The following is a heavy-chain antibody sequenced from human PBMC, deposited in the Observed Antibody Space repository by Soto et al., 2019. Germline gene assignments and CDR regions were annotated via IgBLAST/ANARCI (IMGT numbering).Heavy chain of an antibody. D-gene: IGHD2-15*01. Sequence: VQLVQSGAEVKKPGASVKVSCKASGYTFTSYAMHWVRQAPGQRLEWMGWINAGNGNTKYSQKFQGRVTITRDTSASTAYMELSSLRSEDTAVYYCARGDIVVVVAAGPNWFDPWGQGTLVTVSS. CDR2: INAGNGNT. CDR1: GYTFTSYA. J-gene: IGHJ5*02. CDR3: ARGDIVVVVAAGPNWFDP. V-gene: IGHV1-3*01.